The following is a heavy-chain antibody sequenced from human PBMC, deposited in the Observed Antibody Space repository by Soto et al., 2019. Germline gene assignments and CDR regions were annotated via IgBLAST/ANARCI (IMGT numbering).Heavy chain of an antibody. CDR2: ISYDGSNK. CDR3: AKDYWGSGSYYTTYYYYGTDV. V-gene: IGHV3-30*18. CDR1: GFTFSSYG. Sequence: GGSLRLSCAASGFTFSSYGMHWVRQAPGKGLEWVAVISYDGSNKYYADSVKGRFTISRDNSKNTLYLQMNSLRAEHTAVYYCAKDYWGSGSYYTTYYYYGTDVWGQGTTVTVSS. D-gene: IGHD3-10*01. J-gene: IGHJ6*02.